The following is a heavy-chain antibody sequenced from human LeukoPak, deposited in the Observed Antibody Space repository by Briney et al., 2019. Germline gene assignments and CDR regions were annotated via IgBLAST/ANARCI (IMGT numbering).Heavy chain of an antibody. V-gene: IGHV4-39*07. CDR3: ARLVIQLWFPFDY. CDR2: IYYSGST. J-gene: IGHJ4*02. D-gene: IGHD5-18*01. Sequence: SETLSLTCTVSGGSISSSSYYWGWIRQPPGKGLEWIGSIYYSGSTYYNPSLKSRVTISVDTSKNQFSLKLSSVTAADTAVYYCARLVIQLWFPFDYWGQGTLVTVSS. CDR1: GGSISSSSYY.